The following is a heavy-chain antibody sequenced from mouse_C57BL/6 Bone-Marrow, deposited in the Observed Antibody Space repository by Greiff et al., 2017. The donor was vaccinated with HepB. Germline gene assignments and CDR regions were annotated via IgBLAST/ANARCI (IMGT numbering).Heavy chain of an antibody. D-gene: IGHD1-1*01. Sequence: EVNVVESGGGLVKPGGSLKLSCAASGFTFSSYAMSWVRQTPEKRLEWVATISDGGSYTYYPDNVKGRFTISRDNAKNNLYLQMSHLKSEDTAMYYCARDNGLRGIYYAMDYWGQGTSVTVSS. CDR2: ISDGGSYT. V-gene: IGHV5-4*01. J-gene: IGHJ4*01. CDR1: GFTFSSYA. CDR3: ARDNGLRGIYYAMDY.